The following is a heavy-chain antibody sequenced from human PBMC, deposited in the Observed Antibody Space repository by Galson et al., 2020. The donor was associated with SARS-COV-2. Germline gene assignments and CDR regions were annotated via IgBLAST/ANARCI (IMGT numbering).Heavy chain of an antibody. CDR1: GGSIRSSSYY. D-gene: IGHD3-10*01. Sequence: SQTLSLTCTVSGGSIRSSSYYWGWLRQPPGKGLEWIGSIYYRGSTYYNTSLKSRVTISVDTSKNQFSLKLSSVTAADTAVYYCARHFSRFGELYYFDYWGQGTLVTVSS. CDR2: IYYRGST. V-gene: IGHV4-39*01. CDR3: ARHFSRFGELYYFDY. J-gene: IGHJ4*02.